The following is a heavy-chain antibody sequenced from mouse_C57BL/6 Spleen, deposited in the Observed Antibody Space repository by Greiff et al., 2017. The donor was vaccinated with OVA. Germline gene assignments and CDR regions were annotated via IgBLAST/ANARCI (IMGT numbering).Heavy chain of an antibody. Sequence: QVQLQQPGAELVKPGASVKLSCKASGYTFTSYWMHWVKQRPGRGLEWIGRIDPNSGGTKYNEKFKSKATLTVAKPSSTAYMQLSSLTSEDSAVYYGAREYYSNYVGVWFAYWGQGTLVTVSA. D-gene: IGHD2-5*01. V-gene: IGHV1-72*01. CDR3: AREYYSNYVGVWFAY. CDR2: IDPNSGGT. CDR1: GYTFTSYW. J-gene: IGHJ3*01.